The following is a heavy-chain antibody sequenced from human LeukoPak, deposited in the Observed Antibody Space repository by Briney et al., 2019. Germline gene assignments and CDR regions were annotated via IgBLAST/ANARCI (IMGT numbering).Heavy chain of an antibody. CDR3: AKDRSSGSYPYYFDY. V-gene: IGHV3-30*02. Sequence: TGGALRLSCAASGFTFSSYGMHWVRQAPGKGLEWVAFIRYDGSNKYYADSVKGRFTISRDNSKNTLYLQMNSLRAEDTAVYYCAKDRSSGSYPYYFDYWGQGKLVTVSS. J-gene: IGHJ4*02. CDR1: GFTFSSYG. D-gene: IGHD1-26*01. CDR2: IRYDGSNK.